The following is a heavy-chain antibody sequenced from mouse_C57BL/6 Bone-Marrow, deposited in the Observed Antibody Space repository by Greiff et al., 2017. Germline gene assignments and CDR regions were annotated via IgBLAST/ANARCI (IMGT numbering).Heavy chain of an antibody. J-gene: IGHJ2*01. CDR3: ARSPPATSYFDY. CDR2: ISYSGST. Sequence: EVQLQQSGPSLVEPSQTLSLTCSVTGDSITSGYWNWIRKFPGNKLEYMGYISYSGSTYYNPSLKSRISITRDTSKNQYYLQLNSVTTEDTATYYCARSPPATSYFDYWGQGTTLTVSS. CDR1: GDSITSGY. V-gene: IGHV3-8*02.